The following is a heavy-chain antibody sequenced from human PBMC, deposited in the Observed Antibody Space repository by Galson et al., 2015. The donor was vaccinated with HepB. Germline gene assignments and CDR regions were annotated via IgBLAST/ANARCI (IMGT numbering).Heavy chain of an antibody. J-gene: IGHJ3*02. CDR1: GDTFSTNA. CDR2: IIPIFGTT. CDR3: TTLTGATLTGWGAFDI. Sequence: SVKVSCKASGDTFSTNAFSWVRQAPGEGLQWMGGIIPIFGTTNYAQRWQGRVTITADEPTRTVYMEMSSLTSEDTAIYYCTTLTGATLTGWGAFDIWGQGTMVTVSS. V-gene: IGHV1-69*13. D-gene: IGHD3-9*01.